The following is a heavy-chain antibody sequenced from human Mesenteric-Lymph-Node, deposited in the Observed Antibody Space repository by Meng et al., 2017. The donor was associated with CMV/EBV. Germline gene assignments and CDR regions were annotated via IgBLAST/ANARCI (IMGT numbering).Heavy chain of an antibody. CDR1: GGSFSGYY. Sequence: SETLSLTCAVYGGSFSGYYWSWIRQPPGKGLEWIGCIYYSGSTNYNASLKSRVTISVDTSKNQFSLKLSSVTAADTAVYYCARGSGTTSYYYYGMDVWGQGTTVTVSS. D-gene: IGHD1-1*01. CDR3: ARGSGTTSYYYYGMDV. J-gene: IGHJ6*02. CDR2: IYYSGST. V-gene: IGHV4-59*01.